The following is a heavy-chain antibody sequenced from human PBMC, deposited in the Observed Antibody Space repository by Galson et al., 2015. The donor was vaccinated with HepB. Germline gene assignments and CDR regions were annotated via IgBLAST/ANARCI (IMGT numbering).Heavy chain of an antibody. CDR3: AKDKRFYGITFFGVVYGPFEFEY. J-gene: IGHJ4*02. V-gene: IGHV3-30*18. CDR2: ISYDGSNK. CDR1: GFTFSSYG. Sequence: SLRLSCAASGFTFSSYGMHWVRQAPGKGLEWVAVISYDGSNKYYADSVKGRFTISTDNSKNTLYLQMNSLRAEDTAVYYCAKDKRFYGITFFGVVYGPFEFEYWGQGTLVTVSS. D-gene: IGHD3-3*01.